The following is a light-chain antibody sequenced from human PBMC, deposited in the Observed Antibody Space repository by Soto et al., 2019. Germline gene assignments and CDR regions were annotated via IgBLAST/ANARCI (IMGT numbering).Light chain of an antibody. CDR3: SSYTSSSPIV. J-gene: IGLJ2*01. Sequence: QSVLTQPPSVSGSPGQSITISCTGTTSDVGTYNRVSWYQQPPGTAPKLMIYEVIYRPSGVPDRFSGSKSGNTASLTISGLQAEDEADYYCSSYTSSSPIVFGGGTKLTVL. CDR2: EVI. V-gene: IGLV2-18*02. CDR1: TSDVGTYNR.